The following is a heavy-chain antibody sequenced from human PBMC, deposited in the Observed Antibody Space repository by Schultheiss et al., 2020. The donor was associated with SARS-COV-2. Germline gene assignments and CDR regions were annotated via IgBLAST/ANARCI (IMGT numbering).Heavy chain of an antibody. CDR1: GFSLSTSGMC. CDR3: AHRQGFSYGMDV. V-gene: IGHV2-70*12. J-gene: IGHJ6*02. Sequence: SGPTLVKPTQTLTLTCTFSGFSLSTSGMCVSWIRQPPGKALEWLARIDWDDDKYYSTSLKTRLTISKDTSKNQVVLTMTNTDPVDTATYYCAHRQGFSYGMDVWGQGTTVTVSS. CDR2: IDWDDDK. D-gene: IGHD2-15*01.